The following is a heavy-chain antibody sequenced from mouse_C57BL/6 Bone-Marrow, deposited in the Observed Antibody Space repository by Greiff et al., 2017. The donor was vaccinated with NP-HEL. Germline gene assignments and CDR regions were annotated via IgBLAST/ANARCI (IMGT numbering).Heavy chain of an antibody. Sequence: EVQLQQSGPELVKPGASVKISCKASGYTFTDYYMNWVKQSHGKSLEWIGDINPNNGGTSYNQKFKGKATLTVDKSSSTAYMELRSLTSEDSAVYYCARGGSYDPTSFAYWGQGTLVTVSA. CDR3: ARGGSYDPTSFAY. J-gene: IGHJ3*01. CDR1: GYTFTDYY. D-gene: IGHD2-3*01. V-gene: IGHV1-26*01. CDR2: INPNNGGT.